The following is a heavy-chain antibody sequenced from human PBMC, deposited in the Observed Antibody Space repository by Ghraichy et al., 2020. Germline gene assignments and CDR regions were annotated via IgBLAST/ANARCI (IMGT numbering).Heavy chain of an antibody. CDR1: GFSLSTSGMC. V-gene: IGHV2-70*11. J-gene: IGHJ4*02. Sequence: SGPTLVKPTQTLTLTCTFSGFSLSTSGMCVSWIRQPPGKALEWLARIDWDDDKYYSTSLKTRLTISKDTSKKQVVLTMTNMDPVDTATYYCARITRTGASEYYFDYWGQGTLVTVSS. CDR3: ARITRTGASEYYFDY. CDR2: IDWDDDK. D-gene: IGHD1-1*01.